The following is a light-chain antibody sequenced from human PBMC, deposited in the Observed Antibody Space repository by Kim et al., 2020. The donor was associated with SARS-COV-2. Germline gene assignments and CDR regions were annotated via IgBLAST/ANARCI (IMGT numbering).Light chain of an antibody. Sequence: SPGERPTLSCRASQSVSSSYLAWYQQKPGQAPRLLIYGASSRATGIPDRFSGSGSGTDFTLTISRLEPEDFAVYYCQQYGSSPFAFGQGTKVDIK. V-gene: IGKV3-20*01. CDR3: QQYGSSPFA. J-gene: IGKJ1*01. CDR1: QSVSSSY. CDR2: GAS.